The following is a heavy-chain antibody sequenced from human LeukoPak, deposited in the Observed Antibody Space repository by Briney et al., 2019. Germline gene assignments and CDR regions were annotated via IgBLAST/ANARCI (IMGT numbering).Heavy chain of an antibody. D-gene: IGHD6-19*01. V-gene: IGHV5-51*01. Sequence: GESLQISCKGSGYSFTNYWIAWVRQLPGKGLEWMGIIYPGDSDTRYSPSFQGQVTISVDKSISTAYLQWSSLKASDTAMYYCARRDSAWYYFDYWGQGNLVSVSS. J-gene: IGHJ4*02. CDR3: ARRDSAWYYFDY. CDR2: IYPGDSDT. CDR1: GYSFTNYW.